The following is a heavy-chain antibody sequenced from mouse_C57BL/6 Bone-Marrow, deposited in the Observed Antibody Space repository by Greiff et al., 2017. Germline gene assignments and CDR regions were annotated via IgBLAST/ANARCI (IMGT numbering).Heavy chain of an antibody. J-gene: IGHJ2*01. CDR3: ARGGPYFDY. Sequence: EVKLQESGGDLVKPGGSLKLSCAASGFTFSSYGMSWVRQTPDKRLEWVATISSGGSYTYYPDSVKGRFTISRDNAKNTLYLQMSSLKSEDTAMYYCARGGPYFDYWGQGTTLTVSS. CDR1: GFTFSSYG. CDR2: ISSGGSYT. V-gene: IGHV5-6*01.